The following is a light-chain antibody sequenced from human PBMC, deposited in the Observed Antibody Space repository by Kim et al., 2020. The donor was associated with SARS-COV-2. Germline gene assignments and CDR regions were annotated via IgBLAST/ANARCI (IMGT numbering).Light chain of an antibody. CDR2: RNI. V-gene: IGLV1-40*01. CDR3: QSYDSSLTEVV. J-gene: IGLJ2*01. CDR1: SSNIRSHYN. Sequence: VTLTGPEGSSNIRSHYNVHCYQRLPRPAPKLLIFRNINRPSGVPDRFSGSKSDTSASLAITGLQPEDEADYYCQSYDSSLTEVVFGGGTQLTVL.